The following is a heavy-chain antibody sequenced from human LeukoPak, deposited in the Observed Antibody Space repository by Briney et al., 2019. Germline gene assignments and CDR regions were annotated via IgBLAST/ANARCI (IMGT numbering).Heavy chain of an antibody. CDR1: GFTFSNYV. D-gene: IGHD6-13*01. J-gene: IGHJ4*02. Sequence: PGGSLRLSCAASGFTFSNYVMTWVRQAPGKGLEWVSAISGGGGSTHYADSVKGRFTISRDNSKNTLYLQMNSLRGDDTALYYCAREASAAAATSFDYWGQGTLVTVSS. CDR2: ISGGGGST. V-gene: IGHV3-23*01. CDR3: AREASAAAATSFDY.